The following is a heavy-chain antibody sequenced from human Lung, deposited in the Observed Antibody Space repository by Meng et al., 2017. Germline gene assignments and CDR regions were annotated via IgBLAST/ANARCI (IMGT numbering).Heavy chain of an antibody. CDR2: IKSNTDGGTA. CDR1: GFYFSNAW. CDR3: SWDDRAVSDY. J-gene: IGHJ4*02. V-gene: IGHV3-15*01. Sequence: VHLVEFGGDLVKPGGSLRLSCAASGFYFSNAWMSWVRQAPGKGLEWVGRIKSNTDGGTAEYAAPVTGRFTISRDDSKSTLYLQLSGLTTDDTGVYYCSWDDRAVSDYWGQGTLVTVSS. D-gene: IGHD3-9*01.